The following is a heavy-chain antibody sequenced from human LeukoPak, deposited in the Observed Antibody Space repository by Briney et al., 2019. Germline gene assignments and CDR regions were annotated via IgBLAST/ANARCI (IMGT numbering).Heavy chain of an antibody. J-gene: IGHJ5*02. Sequence: SSETLSLTCAVYGGSFSGYYWSWIRQPPGKGLKWIGKINHSGSTNYNPSLKSRVTISVDTSKNQFSLKLSSVTAADTAVYYCARSNKFDPWGQGTLVTVS. CDR2: INHSGST. CDR1: GGSFSGYY. V-gene: IGHV4-34*01. CDR3: ARSNKFDP.